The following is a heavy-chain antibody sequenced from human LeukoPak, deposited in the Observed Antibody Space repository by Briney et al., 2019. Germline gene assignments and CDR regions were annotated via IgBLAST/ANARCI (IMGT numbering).Heavy chain of an antibody. D-gene: IGHD2-15*01. V-gene: IGHV4-59*01. CDR3: ARATSRTRAIVDY. J-gene: IGHJ4*02. CDR2: IYYSGST. CDR1: GGSISSYY. Sequence: PSETLSLTCTVSGGSISSYYWSWLRQPPGKGLEWIGYIYYSGSTNYNPSLKSRVTISVDTSKNQFSLKLSSVTAADTAVYYCARATSRTRAIVDYWGQGTLVTVSS.